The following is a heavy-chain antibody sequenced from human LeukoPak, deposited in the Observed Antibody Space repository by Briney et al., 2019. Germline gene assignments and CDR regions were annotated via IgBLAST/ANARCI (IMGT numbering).Heavy chain of an antibody. CDR1: GYTFTGYY. J-gene: IGHJ4*02. V-gene: IGHV1-69-2*01. D-gene: IGHD2-2*02. CDR3: ATFLYRKLDY. Sequence: ASVKVSCKVSGYTFTGYYMHWVQQAPGKGLDWMGLVDPEDGETTYAEKFHSRVTITADTSTDTAYLEPSSLRSEDTAVYSCATFLYRKLDYWGQGTLVTVSS. CDR2: VDPEDGET.